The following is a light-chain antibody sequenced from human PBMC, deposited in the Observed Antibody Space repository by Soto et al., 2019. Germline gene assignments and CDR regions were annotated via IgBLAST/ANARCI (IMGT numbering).Light chain of an antibody. CDR3: QQLNRYTFRT. CDR1: QRIXTY. V-gene: IGKV1-9*01. Sequence: IRVTQSASFLSASVADRVTITCRASQRIXTYFGWYQQKPGKAPKILIXAQSTLQSAVASRFIGSGSGKEFALIISSMQPEYFLTEYCQQLNRYTFRTFGQGTRLDIK. J-gene: IGKJ5*01. CDR2: AQS.